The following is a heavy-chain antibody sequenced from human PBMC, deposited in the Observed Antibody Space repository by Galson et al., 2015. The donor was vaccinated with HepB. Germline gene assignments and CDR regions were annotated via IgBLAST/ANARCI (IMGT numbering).Heavy chain of an antibody. J-gene: IGHJ5*02. CDR3: ARDLRVRGVTGQNWFDP. Sequence: TVKVSCKASGYTFTNYGISWVRQAPGQGLEWMGWISIYNGATKYAQKFQDRVTMTTDTSMKTAYMELRSLRSDDTAVYYCARDLRVRGVTGQNWFDPWGQGALVTVSS. CDR1: GYTFTNYG. D-gene: IGHD3-10*01. CDR2: ISIYNGAT. V-gene: IGHV1-18*04.